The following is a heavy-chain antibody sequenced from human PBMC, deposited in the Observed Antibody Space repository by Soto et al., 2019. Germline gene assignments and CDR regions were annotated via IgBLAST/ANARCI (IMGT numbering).Heavy chain of an antibody. CDR1: GSSISNSSYS. J-gene: IGHJ6*03. CDR3: ASLDGYYHCVDG. D-gene: IGHD6-13*01. CDR2: IYYSGST. Sequence: PSEPLSLTCTVSGSSISNSSYSWGWIRQPPGKGLEWIGSIYYSGSTYYNPSLKSRVTISVDTSKNRFSLTLSSVTASATAASYGASLDGYYHCVDGWGKGTTVTV. V-gene: IGHV4-39*02.